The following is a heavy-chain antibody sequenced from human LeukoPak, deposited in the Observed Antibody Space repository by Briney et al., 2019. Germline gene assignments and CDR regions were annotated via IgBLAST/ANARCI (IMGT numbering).Heavy chain of an antibody. CDR3: ARVPTSSWPNRDY. D-gene: IGHD6-13*01. V-gene: IGHV4-34*01. CDR1: GGPPSGSY. CDR2: INHSGST. Sequence: PSETLSHTCALYGGPPSGSYWSGVRQPPEEGLEWNGEINHSGSTNYNPSLTCRVTISVDTSKNQFSLKLSSVTAADTAVYYCARVPTSSWPNRDYWGQGTLVTVSS. J-gene: IGHJ4*02.